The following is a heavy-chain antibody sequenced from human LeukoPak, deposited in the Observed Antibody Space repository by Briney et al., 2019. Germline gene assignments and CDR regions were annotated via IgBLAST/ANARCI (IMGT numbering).Heavy chain of an antibody. Sequence: SETLSLTCAVSGYSISSGYYWGWIRPPPGKGLEWIGSIYHSGSTYYNPSLKSRVTISVDTSKNQFSLKLSSVTAADTAVYYCARMGGIVVVPAALGYWGQGTLVTVSS. CDR3: ARMGGIVVVPAALGY. CDR2: IYHSGST. CDR1: GYSISSGYY. J-gene: IGHJ4*02. V-gene: IGHV4-38-2*01. D-gene: IGHD2-2*01.